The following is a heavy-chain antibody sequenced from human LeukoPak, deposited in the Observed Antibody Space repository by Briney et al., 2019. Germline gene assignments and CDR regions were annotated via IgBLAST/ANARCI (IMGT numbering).Heavy chain of an antibody. CDR3: AIIKDYYDSSGYAY. D-gene: IGHD3-22*01. V-gene: IGHV4-4*02. J-gene: IGHJ4*02. CDR2: IYHSGST. CDR1: GGSISSSNW. Sequence: SETLSLTCAVSGGSISSSNWWSWGRQPPGKGLERIGEIYHSGSTNYNPSLESRVTISVDKSKNQFSLKLSSVTAADTAVYYCAIIKDYYDSSGYAYWGQGTLVTVSS.